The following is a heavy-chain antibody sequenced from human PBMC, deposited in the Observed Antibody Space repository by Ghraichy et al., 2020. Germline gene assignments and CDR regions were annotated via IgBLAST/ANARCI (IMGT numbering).Heavy chain of an antibody. J-gene: IGHJ4*02. CDR1: GGSFSGYY. CDR2: INHSGST. V-gene: IGHV4-34*01. Sequence: SQTLSLTCAVYGGSFSGYYWSWIRQPPGKGLEWIGEINHSGSTNYNPSLKSRVTISVDTSKNQFSLKLSSVTAADTAVYYCARLPYYDSSGYFFDYWGQGTLVTVSS. D-gene: IGHD3-22*01. CDR3: ARLPYYDSSGYFFDY.